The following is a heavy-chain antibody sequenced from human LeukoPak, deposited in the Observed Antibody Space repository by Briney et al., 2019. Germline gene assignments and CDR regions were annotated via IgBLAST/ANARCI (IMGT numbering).Heavy chain of an antibody. CDR1: GGSISRSSYC. Sequence: PSETLSLTCTVSGGSISRSSYCWGWIRQPPGKGLEWIGSIYYSGSTYYNPSLKSRVTISVDTSKNQFSLKLSSVTAADTAVYYCARESGQWLFPLDYWGQGTLVTVSS. V-gene: IGHV4-39*07. J-gene: IGHJ4*02. CDR3: ARESGQWLFPLDY. CDR2: IYYSGST. D-gene: IGHD6-19*01.